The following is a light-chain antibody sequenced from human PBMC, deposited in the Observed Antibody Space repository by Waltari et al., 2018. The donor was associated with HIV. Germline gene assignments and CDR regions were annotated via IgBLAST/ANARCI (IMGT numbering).Light chain of an antibody. V-gene: IGLV8-61*01. CDR1: SGPVSFLHS. CDR3: VLYMGSGSWM. J-gene: IGLJ3*02. Sequence: QTVVTQEPSFSVSPGGTVTLTCGLTSGPVSFLHSASWYQQTPGRTPRTLIYSTSTRSSGVPGRFSGSILGDKAALTITGAQADDESDYYCVLYMGSGSWMFGGGTKLTVL. CDR2: STS.